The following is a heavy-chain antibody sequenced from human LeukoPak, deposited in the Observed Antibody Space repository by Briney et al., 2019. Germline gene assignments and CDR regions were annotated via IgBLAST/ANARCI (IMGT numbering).Heavy chain of an antibody. D-gene: IGHD1-26*01. CDR1: GFTFNNYG. V-gene: IGHV3-30*18. CDR3: ANHAGVGAPGVRYFQH. Sequence: GGALRLSCAASGFTFNNYGLHWVRQAPGKGLEGVAVVPYDGSQKYYADSVKGRFTISRENSKNTLYLQMNSLRAEDTAVYYCANHAGVGAPGVRYFQHWGQGTLVTVSS. J-gene: IGHJ1*01. CDR2: VPYDGSQK.